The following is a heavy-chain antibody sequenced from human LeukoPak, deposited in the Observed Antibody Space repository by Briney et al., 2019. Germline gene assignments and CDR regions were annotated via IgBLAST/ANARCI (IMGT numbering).Heavy chain of an antibody. D-gene: IGHD1-1*01. CDR1: GVTFSGSA. J-gene: IGHJ4*02. Sequence: GGSLRLSCTASGVTFSGSAMHWVRQASGKGLEWVGRIRSKANSYATVYAASVKGRFTISRDDSKNTAYLQMNSLKTEDTAVYYCTSGLSVRRSNNTPVDYWGQGTLVTVSS. CDR3: TSGLSVRRSNNTPVDY. V-gene: IGHV3-73*01. CDR2: IRSKANSYAT.